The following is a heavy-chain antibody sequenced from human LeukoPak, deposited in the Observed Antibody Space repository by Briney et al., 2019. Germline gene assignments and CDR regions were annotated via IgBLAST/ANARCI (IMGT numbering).Heavy chain of an antibody. CDR3: ARRLYYYYGMDV. CDR2: IYHSGST. CDR1: GFTFSSHSM. V-gene: IGHV4-4*02. J-gene: IGHJ6*02. Sequence: GSLRLSCAASGFTFSSHSMNWVRQAPGKGLEWVGEIYHSGSTNYNPSLKSRVTISVDKSKNQFSLKLSSVTAADTAVYYCARRLYYYYGMDVWGQGTTVTVSS.